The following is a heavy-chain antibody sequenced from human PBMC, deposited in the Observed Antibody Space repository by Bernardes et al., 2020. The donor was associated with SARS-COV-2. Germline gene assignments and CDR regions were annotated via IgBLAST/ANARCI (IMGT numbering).Heavy chain of an antibody. CDR2: IIPILGIT. V-gene: IGHV1-69*02. CDR1: GGPFSTYT. CDR3: AQDNYQLLGQAYYFYYMDV. D-gene: IGHD6-6*01. J-gene: IGHJ6*03. Sequence: SVKVSCTASGGPFSTYTVSWVRQAPGQGLEWMGRIIPILGITNYAQKFQGRVTITADRSTNTAYMELSSLGSVDTAIYYCAQDNYQLLGQAYYFYYMDVWGKGTTVTVSS.